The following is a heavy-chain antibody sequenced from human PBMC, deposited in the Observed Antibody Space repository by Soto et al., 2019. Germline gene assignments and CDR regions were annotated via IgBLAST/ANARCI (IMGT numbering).Heavy chain of an antibody. CDR1: GFTFNKAW. D-gene: IGHD2-2*01. CDR3: TTVSNSSIIVVRFDY. Sequence: GGSLRLSCAASGFTFNKAWINWVRQAPGKGLEWVGRIKSKTDGGTPDYAAPVKGRFAISRDDSKNMVYLQMNSLKTEDTGIYYFTTVSNSSIIVVRFDYWGNGTLVTVSS. J-gene: IGHJ4*03. V-gene: IGHV3-15*07. CDR2: IKSKTDGGTP.